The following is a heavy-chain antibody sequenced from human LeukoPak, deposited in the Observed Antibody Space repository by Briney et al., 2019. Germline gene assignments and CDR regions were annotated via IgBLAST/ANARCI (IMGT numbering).Heavy chain of an antibody. CDR2: INPSSGTT. D-gene: IGHD3-22*01. CDR1: GYTFTNYY. CDR3: ARGPGEGGSSGYYYGKPEDPAEYYFDY. V-gene: IGHV1-46*01. J-gene: IGHJ4*02. Sequence: ASVKVSCKASGYTFTNYYMVWVRQAPGQGLEWMGIINPSSGTTNYAQKFQGRVTMTRDMSTSTVYMELSSLRSEDTAVYYCARGPGEGGSSGYYYGKPEDPAEYYFDYWGQGTLVTVSS.